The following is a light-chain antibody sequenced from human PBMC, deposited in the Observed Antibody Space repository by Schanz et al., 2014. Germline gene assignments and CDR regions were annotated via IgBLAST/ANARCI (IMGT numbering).Light chain of an antibody. V-gene: IGLV2-14*02. CDR2: EGT. CDR1: SSDVGSYNL. CDR3: SSYTSSSTLV. Sequence: QSVLTQPASVSGSPGQSITISCTGTSSDVGSYNLVSWYQQHPGKAPKLMIYEGTKRPSGVSNRFSGSKSGNTASLTVSGLQAEDEADYYCSSYTSSSTLVFGGGTKPTVL. J-gene: IGLJ2*01.